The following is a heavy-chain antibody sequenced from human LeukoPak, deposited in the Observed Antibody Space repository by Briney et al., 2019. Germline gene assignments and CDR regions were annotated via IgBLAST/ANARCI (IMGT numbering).Heavy chain of an antibody. CDR3: ARYSGTTGEVKFDP. CDR1: GGSISSYY. D-gene: IGHD3-10*01. Sequence: QPSETLSLTCTVSGGSISSYYGSWIRQPAGTALEWIGRIYTSGTITYNPSLKSRVTMSVDTSKNQFSLNLSSVTAADTAVYYCARYSGTTGEVKFDPWGQGTLVTVSS. V-gene: IGHV4-4*07. CDR2: IYTSGTI. J-gene: IGHJ5*02.